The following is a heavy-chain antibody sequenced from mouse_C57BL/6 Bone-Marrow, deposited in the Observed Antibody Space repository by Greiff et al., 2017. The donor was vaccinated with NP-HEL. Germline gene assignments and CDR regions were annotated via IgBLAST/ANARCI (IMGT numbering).Heavy chain of an antibody. V-gene: IGHV1-81*01. CDR3: ARSRLGGFAY. Sequence: QVQLKQSGAELARPGASVKLSCKASGYTFTSYGISWVKQRTGQGLEWIGEVYPRSGNTYYNEKFKGKATLTADKSSSTAYMELRSLTSEDSAVYVCARSRLGGFAYWGQGTLVTVSA. J-gene: IGHJ3*01. CDR2: VYPRSGNT. CDR1: GYTFTSYG. D-gene: IGHD2-4*01.